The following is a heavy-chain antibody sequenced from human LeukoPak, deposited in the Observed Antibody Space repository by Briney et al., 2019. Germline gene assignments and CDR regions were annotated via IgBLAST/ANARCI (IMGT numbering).Heavy chain of an antibody. Sequence: GGSLSLSCAASGFTVSSNYMSWVRQAPGKGLEWVSVIYSGGSTYYADSVKGRFTISRDNSTNTLYLQMNSLRAEDTAVYYCAKDPGLGYSSSWSLFDYWGQGTLVTVSS. CDR1: GFTVSSNY. CDR3: AKDPGLGYSSSWSLFDY. D-gene: IGHD6-13*01. V-gene: IGHV3-66*01. J-gene: IGHJ4*02. CDR2: IYSGGST.